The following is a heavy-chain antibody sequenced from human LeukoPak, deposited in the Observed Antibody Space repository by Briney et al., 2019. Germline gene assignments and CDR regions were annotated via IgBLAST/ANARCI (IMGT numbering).Heavy chain of an antibody. Sequence: PSETLSLTCTVSGGSISSYYWSWIRQPPGKGLVWIGSIYYSGSTYYNPSLKSRVTISVDTSKNQFSLKLSSVTAADTAVYYCARQGAAAAAEYYFDYWGQGTLVTVSS. V-gene: IGHV4-59*05. CDR2: IYYSGST. D-gene: IGHD6-13*01. CDR3: ARQGAAAAAEYYFDY. J-gene: IGHJ4*02. CDR1: GGSISSYY.